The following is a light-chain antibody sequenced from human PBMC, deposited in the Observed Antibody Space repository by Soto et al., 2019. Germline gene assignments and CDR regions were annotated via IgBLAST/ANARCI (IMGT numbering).Light chain of an antibody. Sequence: DIQMTQSPSSLSASVGDRVTITCRASQYISVYLAWYQQKPGKVPKLLIYSASTLQTGVPSRFSGSGSGTDFTLTISSLLPEDVATYFCQKSNTAPLTFGQGTRLEIK. V-gene: IGKV1-27*01. CDR2: SAS. J-gene: IGKJ5*01. CDR1: QYISVY. CDR3: QKSNTAPLT.